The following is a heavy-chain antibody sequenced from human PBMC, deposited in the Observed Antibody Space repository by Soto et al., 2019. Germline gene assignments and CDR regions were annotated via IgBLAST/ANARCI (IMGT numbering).Heavy chain of an antibody. Sequence: QVQLQQWGAGLLKPSETLSLTCAVSGGSFSGYYWNWIRQSPGKGLEWIGEINHSGSTNYNPSLKSRISMSADTSKNQFSLKLNSVTAADTSVYYCARRVLTGYHNYGLDVWGQGTTVTVSS. CDR2: INHSGST. J-gene: IGHJ6*02. CDR1: GGSFSGYY. D-gene: IGHD6-25*01. CDR3: ARRVLTGYHNYGLDV. V-gene: IGHV4-34*01.